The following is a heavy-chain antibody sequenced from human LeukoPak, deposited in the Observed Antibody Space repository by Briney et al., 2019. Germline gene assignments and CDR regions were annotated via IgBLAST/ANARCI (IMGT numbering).Heavy chain of an antibody. J-gene: IGHJ5*02. Sequence: SETLSLTCTVSGGSISSGSYYWSWIRQPAGKGLEWIGRIYTSGSTNYNPSLKCRVTISVDTSKNQFSLKLSSVTAADTAVYYCARGSTWGQGTLVTVSS. CDR2: IYTSGST. CDR3: ARGST. V-gene: IGHV4-61*02. CDR1: GGSISSGSYY.